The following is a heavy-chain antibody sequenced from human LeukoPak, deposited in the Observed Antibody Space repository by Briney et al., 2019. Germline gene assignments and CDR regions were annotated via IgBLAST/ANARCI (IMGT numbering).Heavy chain of an antibody. CDR3: ARVGYRSAWYFFNF. J-gene: IGHJ4*02. D-gene: IGHD6-13*01. V-gene: IGHV3-33*01. Sequence: GGSLRLSCAASGFTFSSYGMHWVRQAPGKGLEWVAVIWYDGSNKYYADSVKGRFTISRANSENTLYLQMDSLTAEDTALYYCARVGYRSAWYFFNFWGQGTLVTVSS. CDR1: GFTFSSYG. CDR2: IWYDGSNK.